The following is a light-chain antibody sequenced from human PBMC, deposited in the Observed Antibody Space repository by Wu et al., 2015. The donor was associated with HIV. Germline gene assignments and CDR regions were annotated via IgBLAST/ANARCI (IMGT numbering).Light chain of an antibody. V-gene: IGKV1-9*01. CDR3: QHLNTYPYS. Sequence: DIQLTQSPSFLSASIGDRVTITCRASQGLGSYLAWYQQKPGKVPKLLIYAASILQSGVPSRFGGSGSGTDFTLTISSLQPEDLATYYCQHLNTYPYSFGQGTKVEIK. CDR2: AAS. J-gene: IGKJ2*03. CDR1: QGLGSY.